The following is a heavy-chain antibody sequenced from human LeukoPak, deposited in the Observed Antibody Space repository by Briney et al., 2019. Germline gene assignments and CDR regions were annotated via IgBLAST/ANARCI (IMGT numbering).Heavy chain of an antibody. CDR2: ISGSGGST. CDR3: AILNIVVVVAATPFDY. V-gene: IGHV3-23*01. CDR1: GFTFSSYG. J-gene: IGHJ4*02. Sequence: RAGGSLRLSCAASGFTFSSYGMSWVRQAPGKGLEWVSAISGSGGSTYYADSVKGRFTISRDNSKNTLYLQMDSLRVDDTAVYYCAILNIVVVVAATPFDYWGQGTLVTVSS. D-gene: IGHD2-15*01.